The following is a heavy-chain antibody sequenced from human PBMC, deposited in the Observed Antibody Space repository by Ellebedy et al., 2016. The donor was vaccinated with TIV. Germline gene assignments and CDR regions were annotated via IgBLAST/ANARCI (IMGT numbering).Heavy chain of an antibody. V-gene: IGHV1-46*04. CDR2: INPSGGST. Sequence: AASVKVSCKASGYTFTSYYMHWVRQAPGQGLEWMGIINPSGGSTSYAQKLQGRVTMTRDTSTSTVYMELSSLRSEDTAVYYCARDGDTAMVTFKTYYYYVMDVWGQGTTVTVSS. CDR3: ARDGDTAMVTFKTYYYYVMDV. CDR1: GYTFTSYY. J-gene: IGHJ6*02. D-gene: IGHD5-18*01.